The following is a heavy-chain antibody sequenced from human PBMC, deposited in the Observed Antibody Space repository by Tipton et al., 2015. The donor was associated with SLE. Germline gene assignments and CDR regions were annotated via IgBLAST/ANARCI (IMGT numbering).Heavy chain of an antibody. J-gene: IGHJ3*02. CDR2: IYYSGST. CDR3: AKDVAVAGTDNAFDI. Sequence: TLSLTCTVSGGSVSSGSYYWSWIRQPPGKGLEWIGYIYYSGSTNYNPSLKSRVTISVDTSKNQFSLKLSSVTAADTAVYYCAKDVAVAGTDNAFDIWGQGTMVTVSS. V-gene: IGHV4-61*01. CDR1: GGSVSSGSYY. D-gene: IGHD6-19*01.